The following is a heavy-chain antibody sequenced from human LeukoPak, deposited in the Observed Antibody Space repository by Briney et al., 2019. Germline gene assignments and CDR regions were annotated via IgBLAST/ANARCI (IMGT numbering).Heavy chain of an antibody. Sequence: GGSLRLSCAASGFTFSSYAMSWVRQAPGKGLEWVSYISSSSSTTYYADSVKGRFTISRDNSKNTLYLQMNSLRAEDTAVYYCAKDGPLLTGYLFDYWGQGTLVTVSS. V-gene: IGHV3-23*01. CDR2: ISSSSSTT. CDR3: AKDGPLLTGYLFDY. J-gene: IGHJ4*02. CDR1: GFTFSSYA. D-gene: IGHD3-9*01.